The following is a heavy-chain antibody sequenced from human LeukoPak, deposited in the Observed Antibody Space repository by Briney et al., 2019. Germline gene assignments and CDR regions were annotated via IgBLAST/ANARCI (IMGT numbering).Heavy chain of an antibody. CDR3: ARGRPYGSGLNYYYYYYMDV. D-gene: IGHD3-10*01. V-gene: IGHV3-11*04. J-gene: IGHJ6*03. CDR1: GFTFSDYY. Sequence: GGSLRLSCAASGFTFSDYYMSWIRQAPGKGLEWVSYISSSGSTIYYADSVKGRFTISRDNAKNSLYLQMNSLRAEDTAVYYCARGRPYGSGLNYYYYYYMDVWGKGTTVTVSS. CDR2: ISSSGSTI.